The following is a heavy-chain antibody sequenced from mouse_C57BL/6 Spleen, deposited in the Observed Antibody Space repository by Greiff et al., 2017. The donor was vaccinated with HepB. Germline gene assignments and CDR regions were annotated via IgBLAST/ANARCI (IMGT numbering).Heavy chain of an antibody. Sequence: EVQLQQSGPGLVKPSQSLSLTCSVTGYSITSGYYWNWIRQFPGNKLEWMGYISYDGSNNYNPSLKNRISITRDTSKNQFFLKLNSLTTEDTATYYCARDNYGSSYGYFDVWGTGTTVTVSS. CDR2: ISYDGSN. D-gene: IGHD1-1*01. V-gene: IGHV3-6*01. CDR1: GYSITSGYY. CDR3: ARDNYGSSYGYFDV. J-gene: IGHJ1*03.